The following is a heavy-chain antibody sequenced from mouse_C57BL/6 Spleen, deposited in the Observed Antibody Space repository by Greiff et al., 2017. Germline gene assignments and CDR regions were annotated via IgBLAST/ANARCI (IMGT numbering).Heavy chain of an antibody. CDR3: ARKYYGSSYGWYFDV. V-gene: IGHV1-69*01. Sequence: QVQLKQPGAELVMPGASVKLSCKASGYTFTSYWMHWVKQRPGQGLEWIGEIDPADSYTNYHQQFKGKSTLTVDKSSSTAYMQLSSLTSEDSAVYYCARKYYGSSYGWYFDVWGTGTTVTVSS. CDR1: GYTFTSYW. D-gene: IGHD1-1*01. CDR2: IDPADSYT. J-gene: IGHJ1*03.